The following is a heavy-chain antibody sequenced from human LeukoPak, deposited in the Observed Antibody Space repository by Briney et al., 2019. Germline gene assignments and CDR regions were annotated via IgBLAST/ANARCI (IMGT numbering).Heavy chain of an antibody. J-gene: IGHJ4*02. CDR1: GGSFSGYY. CDR2: INHSGST. D-gene: IGHD5-18*01. V-gene: IGHV4-34*01. Sequence: SETLSLTCAVYGGSFSGYYWSWIRRPPGKGLEWIGEINHSGSTNYNPSLKSRVTISVDTSKNQFSLKLSSVTAADTAVYYCARGRVGYSYGYGSQERGFDYWGQGTLVTVSS. CDR3: ARGRVGYSYGYGSQERGFDY.